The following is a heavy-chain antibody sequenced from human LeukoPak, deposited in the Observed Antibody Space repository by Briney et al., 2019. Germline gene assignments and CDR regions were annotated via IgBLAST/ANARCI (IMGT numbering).Heavy chain of an antibody. CDR1: GFTFSSYD. V-gene: IGHV3-23*01. CDR3: AKAGRGGAITMVRGVKGDYYYMDV. Sequence: GGSLRLSCAASGFTFSSYDMSWVRQAPGKGLEWVSGISNSGGKRYYADSVKGRFTISRDNSKNTLYLQMNSLRVEDTAVYYCAKAGRGGAITMVRGVKGDYYYMDVWGKGTTVTISS. D-gene: IGHD3-10*01. J-gene: IGHJ6*03. CDR2: ISNSGGKR.